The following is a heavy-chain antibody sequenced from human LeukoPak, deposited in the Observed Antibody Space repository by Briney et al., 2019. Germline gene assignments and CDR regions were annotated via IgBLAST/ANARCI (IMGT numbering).Heavy chain of an antibody. D-gene: IGHD3-22*01. Sequence: SVKVSCKASGGTFSSYAISWVRQAPGHGLEWMGGIIPIFGTANYAQKFQGRVTITANETTSTAYMELSSLRSEDTAVYYCAKRGHYYDSSGYFDEWGQGALLTVSS. V-gene: IGHV1-69*01. CDR3: AKRGHYYDSSGYFDE. CDR1: GGTFSSYA. CDR2: IIPIFGTA. J-gene: IGHJ4*02.